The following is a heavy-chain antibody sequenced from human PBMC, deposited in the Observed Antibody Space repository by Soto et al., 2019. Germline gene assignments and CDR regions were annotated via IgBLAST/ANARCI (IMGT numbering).Heavy chain of an antibody. D-gene: IGHD3-9*01. CDR3: ARGRYDILTGYHYYYGMDV. CDR1: GYTFTSYG. Sequence: ASVKGSCTASGYTFTSYGICWVRQAPGQGLEWMGWINTYNGNTNYAQNLQDRVTMTTDTSTSTAYIELRSLTSDDTAVYYCARGRYDILTGYHYYYGMDVWGQGTTVTVSS. V-gene: IGHV1-18*04. J-gene: IGHJ6*02. CDR2: INTYNGNT.